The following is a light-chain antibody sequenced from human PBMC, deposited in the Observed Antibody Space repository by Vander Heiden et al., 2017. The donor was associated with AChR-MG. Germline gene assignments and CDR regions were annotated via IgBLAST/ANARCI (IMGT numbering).Light chain of an antibody. CDR3: QVWDRVIEVT. V-gene: IGLV3-21*02. CDR2: DDR. J-gene: IGLJ2*01. CDR1: NIDSNS. Sequence: SYVLTQPPSVSAAPGQTARITRGAKNIDSNSVQWYQQKPGQAPVVVVYDDRDRPAEIPERFSDSKSGNTATLTISRVEVGDKADYYCQVWDRVIEVTFGGGTKLTVL.